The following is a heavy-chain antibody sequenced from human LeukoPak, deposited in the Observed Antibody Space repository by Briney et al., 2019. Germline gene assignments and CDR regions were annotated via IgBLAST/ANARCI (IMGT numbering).Heavy chain of an antibody. CDR2: IKSRTDGGTT. CDR1: GFTFRNAW. Sequence: PGGSLRLSCAASGFTFRNAWMSWVRQAPGKGLEWVGRIKSRTDGGTTEFAASVKGRFTISRDNAKNSLYLQMNSLRAEDTAVYYCARIVVVVAATQGPSMDVWGKGTTVTISS. J-gene: IGHJ6*03. D-gene: IGHD2-15*01. CDR3: ARIVVVVAATQGPSMDV. V-gene: IGHV3-15*01.